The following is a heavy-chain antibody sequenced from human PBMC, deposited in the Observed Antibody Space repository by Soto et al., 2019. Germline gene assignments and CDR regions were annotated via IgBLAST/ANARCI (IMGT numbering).Heavy chain of an antibody. CDR1: GDSVPSNSAA. CDR2: TYYRSKWYK. V-gene: IGHV6-1*01. J-gene: IGHJ4*02. Sequence: SQTLSLTCAISGDSVPSNSAAWNWNRQSPSRGLEWLGRTYYRSKWYKDYEVSVKSRITINLDTSKNQFSLQLNSVTPEDTAVYYCARGAVADYSRVFDYWGQGTLVTVSS. CDR3: ARGAVADYSRVFDY. D-gene: IGHD6-19*01.